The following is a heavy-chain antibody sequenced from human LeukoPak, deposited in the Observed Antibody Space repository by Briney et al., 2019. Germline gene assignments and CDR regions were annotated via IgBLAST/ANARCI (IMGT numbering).Heavy chain of an antibody. Sequence: PGGSLRLSCAASGFTFRAYGMSWVRQAPGKGLEWVSTINDSGGRTHYTDSVKGRFTISRDNSKGTLYLQMNSLRAEDTAIYYCAKGFLGSSGGGSSYLSDCWGQGTLVIVSS. CDR1: GFTFRAYG. V-gene: IGHV3-23*01. D-gene: IGHD2-15*01. CDR2: INDSGGRT. CDR3: AKGFLGSSGGGSSYLSDC. J-gene: IGHJ4*02.